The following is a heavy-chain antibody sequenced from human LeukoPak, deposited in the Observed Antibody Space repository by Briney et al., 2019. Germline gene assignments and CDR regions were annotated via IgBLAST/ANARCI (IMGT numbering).Heavy chain of an antibody. D-gene: IGHD3-10*01. Sequence: GGSLRLSCTASGFTFGDYYMSRIRQAPGKGLEWVSYISGSSGNINYADSVKGRFTISRDNAKNSLYLQMNSLRDEDTAVYYCASPVRGWGQGALVTVSS. J-gene: IGHJ4*02. CDR1: GFTFGDYY. V-gene: IGHV3-11*03. CDR3: ASPVRG. CDR2: ISGSSGNI.